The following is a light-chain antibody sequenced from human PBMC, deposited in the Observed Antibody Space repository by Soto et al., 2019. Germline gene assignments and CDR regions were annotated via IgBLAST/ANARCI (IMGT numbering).Light chain of an antibody. CDR2: GAS. V-gene: IGKV3-15*01. Sequence: EIVMTQSPATLSVSPGERATLSCRAGQSVSSNLAWYQQKPGQAPRLLIYGASTRATGIPARFSGSGSGTDFTLTVSSLQSEDFAVHYCQQYNNWPPYTFGQGTKLEIK. J-gene: IGKJ2*01. CDR1: QSVSSN. CDR3: QQYNNWPPYT.